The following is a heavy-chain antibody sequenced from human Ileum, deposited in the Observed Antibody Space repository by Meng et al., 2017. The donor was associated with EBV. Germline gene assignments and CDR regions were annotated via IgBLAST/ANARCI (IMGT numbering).Heavy chain of an antibody. CDR2: IYYDDYQ. D-gene: IGHD3-16*01. V-gene: IGHV2-5*02. CDR1: GFSISTNGVG. Sequence: QIACKESRPRLVKPPPSLTLTCSFAGFSISTNGVGVGWIRQPPGKALEWLALIYYDDYQRYIPTLKTRLTITRVTSKSQVVLAMTNMDPVDTATYYCAHKPSGEDFFDYWGQGTLVTVSS. CDR3: AHKPSGEDFFDY. J-gene: IGHJ4*02.